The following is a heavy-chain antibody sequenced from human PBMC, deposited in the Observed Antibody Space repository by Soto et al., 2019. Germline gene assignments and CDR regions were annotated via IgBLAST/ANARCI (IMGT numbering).Heavy chain of an antibody. Sequence: QVQLVESGGGVVQPGRSLRLSCAASGFTFSSYAMHWVRQAPGKGLEWVAVISYDGSNKYYADSVKGRFTISRDISKTTLYLQMNSLRAQDTAVYYCARAGGLLLAYWGQGTLVTVSS. CDR2: ISYDGSNK. CDR3: ARAGGLLLAY. J-gene: IGHJ4*02. D-gene: IGHD2-15*01. V-gene: IGHV3-30-3*01. CDR1: GFTFSSYA.